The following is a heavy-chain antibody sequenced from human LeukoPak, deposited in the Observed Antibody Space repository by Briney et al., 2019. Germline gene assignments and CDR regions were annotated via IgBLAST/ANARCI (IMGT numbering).Heavy chain of an antibody. CDR1: GYTFSSYY. CDR3: ARGDIVVVPAASFDY. CDR2: INPSGTST. V-gene: IGHV1-46*01. Sequence: GASVKVSCKASGYTFSSYYMHWVRQAPGHGLEWMGIINPSGTSTSYAQKFQGRVTVTRDMSTSTVYMELSSLRSEDTAVYYCARGDIVVVPAASFDYWGQGTLVTVSS. J-gene: IGHJ4*02. D-gene: IGHD2-2*01.